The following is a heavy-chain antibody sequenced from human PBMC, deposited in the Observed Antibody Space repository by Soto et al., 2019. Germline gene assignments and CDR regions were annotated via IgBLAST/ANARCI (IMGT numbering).Heavy chain of an antibody. CDR1: GYTFTSYA. CDR3: ARVVDTAMASFDY. CDR2: IRGYNGDT. J-gene: IGHJ4*02. V-gene: IGHV1-18*01. Sequence: QVHLVQSGAEVKKPGASVKVSCKASGYTFTSYAISWVRPAPGQGLEWMGWIRGYNGDTKYAQKLQGRVTMTPDTSTGTAYMELRSLRSDDTAVYYCARVVDTAMASFDYWGQGTLVTVSS. D-gene: IGHD5-18*01.